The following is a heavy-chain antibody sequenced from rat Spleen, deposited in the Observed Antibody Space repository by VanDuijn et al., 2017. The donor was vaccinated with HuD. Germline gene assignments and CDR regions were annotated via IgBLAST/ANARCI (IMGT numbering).Heavy chain of an antibody. Sequence: EVQLVESGGGLVQPGRSLKLSCAASGFTFSDYGVAWVRQAPTKGLEWVATIIYDGSNTYYRDSVKGRFTISRDNAKSTLYLQMDSLRSEDTATCYCATRDGGYPHWGQGVMVTVSS. D-gene: IGHD1-11*01. CDR2: IIYDGSNT. J-gene: IGHJ2*01. CDR3: ATRDGGYPH. V-gene: IGHV5-29*01. CDR1: GFTFSDYG.